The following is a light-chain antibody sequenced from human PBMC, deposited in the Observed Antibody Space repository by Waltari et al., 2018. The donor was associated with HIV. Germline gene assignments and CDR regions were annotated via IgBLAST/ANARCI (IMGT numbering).Light chain of an antibody. V-gene: IGLV2-8*01. Sequence: QSALTQPPSASGSPGQSVTISCTGTSSDIGGYNYVSWYQQHQGKAPKLIIFEVIKRPSGVPDRFSGSKSGNTASLTVSGVQAEDEADYHCSSYSADKKVVVFGGGTRLTVL. J-gene: IGLJ2*01. CDR1: SSDIGGYNY. CDR3: SSYSADKKVVV. CDR2: EVI.